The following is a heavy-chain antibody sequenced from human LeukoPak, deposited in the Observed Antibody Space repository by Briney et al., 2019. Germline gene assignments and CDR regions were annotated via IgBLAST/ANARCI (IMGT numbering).Heavy chain of an antibody. Sequence: PSETLSLTCTVSGGSISSSSYYWGWIRQPPGKGLEWIGSIYYSGSTYYNPSLKSRVSISVDTSKNQFSLKLSSVTAADTAVYYCARRSTSLRGFDPWGQGTLVTVSS. CDR2: IYYSGST. V-gene: IGHV4-39*01. CDR1: GGSISSSSYY. J-gene: IGHJ5*02. D-gene: IGHD2-2*01. CDR3: ARRSTSLRGFDP.